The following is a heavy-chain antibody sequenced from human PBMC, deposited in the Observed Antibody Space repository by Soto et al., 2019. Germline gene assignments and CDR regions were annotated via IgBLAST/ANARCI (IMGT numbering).Heavy chain of an antibody. Sequence: QVQLQESGPGLVKPSETLSLTCTVSGASVSSGTHFWSWIRQPPGKGLEWIGNIHYRGSTSYNPSLRGRVTISLDMPKNQFSLKVTSVTAADTAVYFCARGLRPYYSTTTCHPADVVWGQGTTVTVSS. V-gene: IGHV4-61*01. D-gene: IGHD2-21*01. CDR2: IHYRGST. J-gene: IGHJ6*02. CDR1: GASVSSGTHF. CDR3: ARGLRPYYSTTTCHPADVV.